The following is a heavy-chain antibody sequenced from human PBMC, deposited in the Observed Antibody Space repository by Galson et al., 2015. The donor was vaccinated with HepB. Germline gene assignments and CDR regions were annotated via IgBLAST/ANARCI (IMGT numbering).Heavy chain of an antibody. V-gene: IGHV3-30-3*01. CDR1: GFTFSSYA. CDR3: AREGPVNYGDVNGSFDY. Sequence: SLRLSCAASGFTFSSYAMHWVRQAPGKGLEWVAVISYDGSNKYYADSVKGRFTISRDNSKNTLYLQMNSLRAEDTAVYYCAREGPVNYGDVNGSFDYWGQGTLVTVSS. D-gene: IGHD4-17*01. J-gene: IGHJ4*02. CDR2: ISYDGSNK.